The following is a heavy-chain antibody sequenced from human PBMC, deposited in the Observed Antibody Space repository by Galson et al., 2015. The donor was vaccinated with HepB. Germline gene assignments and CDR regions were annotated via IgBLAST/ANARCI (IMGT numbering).Heavy chain of an antibody. CDR2: TYYRSKWYN. CDR3: ARGLVPEHSGGWYDY. J-gene: IGHJ4*02. D-gene: IGHD6-19*01. Sequence: CAISGDSVSSNSAAWNWIRQSPSRGLEWLGRTYYRSKWYNDYAVSVKSRITINPDTSKNQFSLQLNSVTPEDTAVYYCARGLVPEHSGGWYDYWGQGTLVTVSS. V-gene: IGHV6-1*01. CDR1: GDSVSSNSAA.